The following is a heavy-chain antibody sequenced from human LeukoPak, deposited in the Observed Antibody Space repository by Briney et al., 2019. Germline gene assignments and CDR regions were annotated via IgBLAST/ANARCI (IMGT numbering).Heavy chain of an antibody. CDR2: VNRDGSET. CDR3: ARNNGMDV. J-gene: IGHJ6*02. Sequence: GGSLRLSCAASGFTLSNHWMTWVRQIPGRGPEWVANVNRDGSETYYLDSVKGRFTISKDNAKNSLYLQMNSLRAEDTALYHCARNNGMDVWGQGTTVIVSS. V-gene: IGHV3-7*03. CDR1: GFTLSNHW.